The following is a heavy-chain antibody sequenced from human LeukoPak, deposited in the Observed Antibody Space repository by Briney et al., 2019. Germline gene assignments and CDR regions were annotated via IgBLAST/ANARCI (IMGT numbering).Heavy chain of an antibody. J-gene: IGHJ4*02. CDR1: GFTFIDYH. CDR3: VSLGVLTGYYKLDY. Sequence: GGSLRLSCAASGFTFIDYHMTWIRQAPGKVLECISYISGSGSTIYYADSVKGRFTISRDNAKKSLYLQMNSLGAEDTAVYYCVSLGVLTGYYKLDYWGQGTLVTVSS. D-gene: IGHD3-9*01. V-gene: IGHV3-11*04. CDR2: ISGSGSTI.